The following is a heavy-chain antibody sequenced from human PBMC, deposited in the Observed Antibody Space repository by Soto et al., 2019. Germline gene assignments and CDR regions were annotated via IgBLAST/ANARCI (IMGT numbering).Heavy chain of an antibody. D-gene: IGHD5-18*01. CDR3: ARGYSYGDY. CDR2: MNPNSGNT. CDR1: GYTFTSYD. V-gene: IGHV1-8*01. Sequence: ASVKVSCKASGYTFTSYDINWVRQATGQGLEWMGWMNPNSGNTGYAQKFQGRVTITRDTSASTAYMELSSLRSEDTAVHYCARGYSYGDYWGQGTLVTVSS. J-gene: IGHJ4*02.